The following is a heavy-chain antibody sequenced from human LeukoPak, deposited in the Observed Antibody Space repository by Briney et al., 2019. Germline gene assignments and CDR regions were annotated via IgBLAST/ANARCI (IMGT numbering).Heavy chain of an antibody. Sequence: GGSLTLSCAASGFTFSSYWMSWVRQAPGKGLEWVANIKQDGSEKYYVDSVKGRFTISRDNAKNSLYLQMNSLRAEDTAVYYCARDLHSSGWYDYFDYWGQGTLVTVSS. V-gene: IGHV3-7*03. D-gene: IGHD6-19*01. CDR1: GFTFSSYW. CDR2: IKQDGSEK. J-gene: IGHJ4*02. CDR3: ARDLHSSGWYDYFDY.